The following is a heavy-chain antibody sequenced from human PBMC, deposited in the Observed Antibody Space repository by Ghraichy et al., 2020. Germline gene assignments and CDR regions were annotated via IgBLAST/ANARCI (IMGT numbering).Heavy chain of an antibody. CDR3: ARDRSIMYSSGCSDY. D-gene: IGHD6-19*01. CDR1: GFTFSSYS. J-gene: IGHJ4*02. Sequence: GGSLRLSCAASGFTFSSYSMNWVRQAPGKGLEWVSYISSSSSTIYYADSVKGRFTISRDNAKNSLYLQMNSLRAEDTAVYYCARDRSIMYSSGCSDYWGQGTLVTVSS. V-gene: IGHV3-48*04. CDR2: ISSSSSTI.